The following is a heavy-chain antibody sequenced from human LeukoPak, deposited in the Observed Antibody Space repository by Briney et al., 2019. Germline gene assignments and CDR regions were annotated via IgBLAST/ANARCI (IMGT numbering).Heavy chain of an antibody. V-gene: IGHV3-21*01. J-gene: IGHJ4*02. CDR2: ISSSSSYI. CDR1: GFTFSSYS. D-gene: IGHD1-7*01. Sequence: GGSLRLSCAASGFTFSSYSMNWVRQAPGKGLEWVSSISSSSSYIYYADSVKGRFTISRDNAKNSLYLQMNSLRAEDTAVYYCAKDQKYNWNYRGPDYWGQGTLVTVSS. CDR3: AKDQKYNWNYRGPDY.